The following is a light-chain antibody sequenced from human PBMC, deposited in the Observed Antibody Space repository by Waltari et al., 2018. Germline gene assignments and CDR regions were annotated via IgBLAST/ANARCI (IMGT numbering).Light chain of an antibody. CDR2: WAS. Sequence: DIVMTQSPDSLAVSLGERATINSKSSQSVLYSSNNKNYLAWYQQKPGLPPKLLIYWASTRESGVPDRFSGGGSGTDFTLTISSLQAEDVAVYYCQQYYSTPPTFGQGTKLEIK. V-gene: IGKV4-1*01. CDR1: QSVLYSSNNKNY. CDR3: QQYYSTPPT. J-gene: IGKJ2*01.